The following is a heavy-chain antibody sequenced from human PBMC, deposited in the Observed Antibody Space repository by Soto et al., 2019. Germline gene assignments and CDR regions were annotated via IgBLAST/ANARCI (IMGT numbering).Heavy chain of an antibody. CDR1: GFTFSSYA. CDR3: ASPEGYCSGGSCDY. D-gene: IGHD2-15*01. J-gene: IGHJ4*02. V-gene: IGHV3-23*01. Sequence: EVQLLESGGGLVQPGGSLRLSCAASGFTFSSYAMSWVRQAPGKGLEWVSAISGSGGSTYYADSVKGRFTISRDNSKNPLYLQMNSLRAEDTAVYYCASPEGYCSGGSCDYWGQGTLVTVSS. CDR2: ISGSGGST.